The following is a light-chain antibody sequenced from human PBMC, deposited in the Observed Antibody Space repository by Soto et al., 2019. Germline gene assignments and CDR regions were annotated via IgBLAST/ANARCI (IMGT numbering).Light chain of an antibody. V-gene: IGLV2-23*01. J-gene: IGLJ3*02. CDR3: CSYSVSITWV. CDR1: SSDVGSSDL. CDR2: EAS. Sequence: QSVLTQPASVSGSPGQSITIPCTGISSDVGSSDLVSWYQQHPGRAPKLMIYEASKRPSGVSNRFSGSKSGNTASLTISGLQAEDEADYYCCSYSVSITWVFGGGTKVTVL.